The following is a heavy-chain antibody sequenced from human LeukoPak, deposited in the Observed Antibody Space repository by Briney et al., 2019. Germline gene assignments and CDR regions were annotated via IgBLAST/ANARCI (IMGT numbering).Heavy chain of an antibody. V-gene: IGHV4-34*01. Sequence: TSETLSLTCALYGESFSGYFWSWIRQTPGKGLEWIGEINHGGNTRYNPSLKSRVAISIDTSANQFSLNLNSVTAADTAVYYCARDGFWTVTYNWFDPWGQGTLVTVSS. J-gene: IGHJ5*02. CDR2: INHGGNT. CDR3: ARDGFWTVTYNWFDP. D-gene: IGHD3-3*01. CDR1: GESFSGYF.